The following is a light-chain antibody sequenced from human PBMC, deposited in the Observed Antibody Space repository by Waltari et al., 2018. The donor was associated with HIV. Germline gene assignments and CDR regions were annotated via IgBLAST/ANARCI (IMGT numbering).Light chain of an antibody. CDR3: QLWDTTSDHPV. CDR2: DDG. V-gene: IGLV3-21*02. CDR1: NLGKPS. J-gene: IGLJ3*02. Sequence: SYVLTQPPSVSVAPGQTARITCGGDNLGKPSGHWYQQKPGQAPPLVVFDDGDRPSGIPERFSGSNAGNTATLTIGRVEAGDEADYYCQLWDTTSDHPVFGGGTKLTVL.